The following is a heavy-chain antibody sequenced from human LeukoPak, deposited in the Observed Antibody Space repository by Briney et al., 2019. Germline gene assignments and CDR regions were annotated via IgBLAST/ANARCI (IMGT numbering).Heavy chain of an antibody. V-gene: IGHV4-59*01. D-gene: IGHD4-23*01. CDR3: ARSVVTLYWYFDL. J-gene: IGHJ2*01. Sequence: SETLSLTCTVSGGSISGYYYNWIRQPPGKGLEWIGYIYYSGSTNYNPSLKSRVTISLDTAKNQFSLKLSSVTTADTAVYYCARSVVTLYWYFDLWGRGTLVTVSS. CDR2: IYYSGST. CDR1: GGSISGYY.